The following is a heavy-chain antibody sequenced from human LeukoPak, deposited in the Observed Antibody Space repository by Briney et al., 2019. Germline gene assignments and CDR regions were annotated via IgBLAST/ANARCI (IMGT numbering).Heavy chain of an antibody. V-gene: IGHV3-21*01. Sequence: PVGSLRLSCAASRVTFSSFSMNWGRQAPGQGREGVSSISSSGRIIYYAVSVKARFTISRDNAKNSLYLQMNRLRAEDTAVYYCARVAITMVRGVTDYWGQGTLVTVSS. CDR2: ISSSGRII. CDR1: RVTFSSFS. CDR3: ARVAITMVRGVTDY. D-gene: IGHD3-10*01. J-gene: IGHJ4*02.